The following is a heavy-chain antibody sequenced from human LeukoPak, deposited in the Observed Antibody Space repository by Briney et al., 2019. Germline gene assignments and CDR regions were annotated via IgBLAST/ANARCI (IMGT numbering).Heavy chain of an antibody. Sequence: SETLSLTCTVSGGSISGSSYYWGWIRQPPGKGLEWIGSIYYSGSTYYNPSLKSRVTISVDTSKNQFSLKLSSVTAADTAVYYCARHGRGFWSGHTIDYWGQGTLVTVSS. J-gene: IGHJ4*02. V-gene: IGHV4-39*01. D-gene: IGHD3-3*01. CDR2: IYYSGST. CDR3: ARHGRGFWSGHTIDY. CDR1: GGSISGSSYY.